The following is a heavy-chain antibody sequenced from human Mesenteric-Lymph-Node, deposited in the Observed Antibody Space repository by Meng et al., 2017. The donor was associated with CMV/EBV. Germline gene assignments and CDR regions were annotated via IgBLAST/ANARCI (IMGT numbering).Heavy chain of an antibody. Sequence: GESLKISCAASGFTFSSYAMHWVRQAPGKGLVWVSRIYSDGSSTNYADSVKGRFTMSRDNARNTLYLQMNSLRAEDTAVYYCGRGGSTYFDYWGQGTLVTVSS. J-gene: IGHJ4*02. V-gene: IGHV3-74*01. CDR2: IYSDGSST. CDR1: GFTFSSYA. D-gene: IGHD6-13*01. CDR3: GRGGSTYFDY.